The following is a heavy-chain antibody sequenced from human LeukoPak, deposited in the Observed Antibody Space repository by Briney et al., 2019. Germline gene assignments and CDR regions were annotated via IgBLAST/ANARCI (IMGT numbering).Heavy chain of an antibody. Sequence: GGSLRLSCAASGFTFSSYWMNWVRQAPGKGLEWVANIKQGGSETYYVDSVKGRFTISRDNAKNSLYLQMNSLRAEDTAVYYCARGEGDSGGNFVGDYWGQGTLVTVSS. J-gene: IGHJ4*02. V-gene: IGHV3-7*01. CDR3: ARGEGDSGGNFVGDY. D-gene: IGHD4-23*01. CDR1: GFTFSSYW. CDR2: IKQGGSET.